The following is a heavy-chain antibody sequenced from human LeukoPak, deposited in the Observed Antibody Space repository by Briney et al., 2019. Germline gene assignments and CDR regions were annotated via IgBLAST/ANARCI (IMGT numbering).Heavy chain of an antibody. Sequence: GGSLRLSCAASGFTFSSYAMSWVRQAPGKGLEWVSAISGSGGSTYYADSVKGRFTISRDNSKNTLYLQMNSLRAEDTAVYYCAKTPCSGGSCYSGDDYWGQGTLVTVSS. CDR1: GFTFSSYA. J-gene: IGHJ4*02. CDR3: AKTPCSGGSCYSGDDY. V-gene: IGHV3-23*01. CDR2: ISGSGGST. D-gene: IGHD2-15*01.